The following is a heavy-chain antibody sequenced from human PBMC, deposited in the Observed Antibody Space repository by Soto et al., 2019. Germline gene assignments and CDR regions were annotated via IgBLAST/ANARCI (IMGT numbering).Heavy chain of an antibody. D-gene: IGHD2-2*01. V-gene: IGHV3-23*01. CDR1: GFTFSSYA. J-gene: IGHJ5*02. CDR3: AKDGRIVLAPAALGISWFDP. CDR2: ISGSGAAT. Sequence: SGGSLRLSCAASGFTFSSYAMSWVRQAPGKGLEWVSAISGSGAATYYADSVKGRFTISRDNSKNTLYLQMNSLRAEDTALYYCAKDGRIVLAPAALGISWFDPWGQGTLVTVSS.